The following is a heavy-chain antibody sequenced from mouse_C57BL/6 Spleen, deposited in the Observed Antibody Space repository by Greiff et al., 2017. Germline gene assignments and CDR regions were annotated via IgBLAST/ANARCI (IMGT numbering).Heavy chain of an antibody. V-gene: IGHV14-4*01. J-gene: IGHJ2*01. Sequence: EVQLQQSGAELVRPGASVTLSCTASGFNIKDDYMHWVKQRPDQGLEWIGWIDPENGDTEYASKFQGKATIPADTSSNTAYLQLSSLKSEDTAVENCTSYYAGGSYFDYWGEGTTLAVYS. CDR3: TSYYAGGSYFDY. CDR1: GFNIKDDY. CDR2: IDPENGDT. D-gene: IGHD1-1*02.